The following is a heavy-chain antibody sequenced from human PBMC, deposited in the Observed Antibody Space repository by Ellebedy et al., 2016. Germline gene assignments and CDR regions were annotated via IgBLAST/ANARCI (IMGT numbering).Heavy chain of an antibody. CDR3: IRGHCSSSTCSP. Sequence: GGSLRLSCAGSGFNFGDYALSWFRQAPGKGLEWVGFIRRNADGGTAEYAASVKDRFTISRDDSKSIAFLQMNSLKTEDTAIYYCIRGHCSSSTCSPWGQGILVTVSS. J-gene: IGHJ5*02. V-gene: IGHV3-49*03. D-gene: IGHD2-2*01. CDR2: IRRNADGGTA. CDR1: GFNFGDYA.